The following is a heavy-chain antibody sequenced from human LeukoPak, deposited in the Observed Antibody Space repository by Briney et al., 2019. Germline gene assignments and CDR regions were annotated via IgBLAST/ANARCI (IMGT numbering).Heavy chain of an antibody. J-gene: IGHJ4*02. CDR3: TTEVGYCSSTSCSTSFDY. CDR1: GFTFSNAW. Sequence: GGSLRLSCAASGFTFSNAWMSWVRQAPGKGLEWVGRIKSKTDGGTTDYAAPVKGRFTISRDDSKNTLYLQMNSLKTEDTAVYYCTTEVGYCSSTSCSTSFDYWGQGTLVTVSS. D-gene: IGHD2-2*02. CDR2: IKSKTDGGTT. V-gene: IGHV3-15*01.